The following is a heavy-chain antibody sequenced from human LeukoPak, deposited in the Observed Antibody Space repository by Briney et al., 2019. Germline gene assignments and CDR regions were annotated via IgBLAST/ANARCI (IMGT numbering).Heavy chain of an antibody. J-gene: IGHJ6*03. CDR2: INWNGGST. Sequence: GGSLRLSCAASGFTFDDYGMSWVRQAPGKGLEWVSGINWNGGSTGYADSVKGRFTISRDNAKNSLYLQMNSLRAEDTALYYCARDRGCSSTSCRHYYYYYYMDVWGKGTTVTVSS. CDR1: GFTFDDYG. D-gene: IGHD2-2*01. CDR3: ARDRGCSSTSCRHYYYYYYMDV. V-gene: IGHV3-20*04.